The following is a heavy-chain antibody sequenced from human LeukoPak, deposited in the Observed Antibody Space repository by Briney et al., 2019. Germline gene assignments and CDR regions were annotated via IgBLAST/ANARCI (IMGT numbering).Heavy chain of an antibody. Sequence: SETLSLTCTVSGGSISSYYWNWIRQPAGKGLEWIGRIYTSGSTNYTPSLKSRVTMSVDTSKNQFSLRLSSVTAADTAVYYCARGRDWNYAHFDYWGQGTLVTVSS. J-gene: IGHJ4*02. V-gene: IGHV4-4*07. D-gene: IGHD1-7*01. CDR3: ARGRDWNYAHFDY. CDR1: GGSISSYY. CDR2: IYTSGST.